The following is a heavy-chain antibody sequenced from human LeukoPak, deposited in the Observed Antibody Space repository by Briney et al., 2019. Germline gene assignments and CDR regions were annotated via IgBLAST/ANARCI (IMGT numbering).Heavy chain of an antibody. Sequence: SETLSLTCTVSGGSISSYYWSWIRQPPGKGLEWIGYTHYSGTNYNPSLKSRVTISADTSKNQFSLKLSSVTAADTAVYYCARDTGYSSSSSWFDPWGQGTLVTVSS. CDR3: ARDTGYSSSSSWFDP. V-gene: IGHV4-59*01. J-gene: IGHJ5*02. CDR1: GGSISSYY. D-gene: IGHD6-6*01. CDR2: THYSGT.